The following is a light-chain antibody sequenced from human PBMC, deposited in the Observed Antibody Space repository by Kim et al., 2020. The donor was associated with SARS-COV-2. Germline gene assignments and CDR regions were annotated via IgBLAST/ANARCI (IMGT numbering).Light chain of an antibody. V-gene: IGKV1-5*03. CDR3: QQYDSYPLT. CDR1: QSIKRW. J-gene: IGKJ4*01. Sequence: ASVGDRVTITCRASQSIKRWLAWYQQIPGKAPKVLIYKATILESGVPSRFSGSEFGTEFTLTISSLQPDDFATYYCQQYDSYPLTFGGGTKVDIK. CDR2: KAT.